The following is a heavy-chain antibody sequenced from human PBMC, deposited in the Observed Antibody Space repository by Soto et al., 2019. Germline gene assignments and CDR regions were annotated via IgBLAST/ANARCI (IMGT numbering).Heavy chain of an antibody. CDR2: IYHCGST. V-gene: IGHV4-4*02. D-gene: IGHD4-4*01. CDR3: AAYSNYAGAFDY. J-gene: IGHJ4*02. CDR1: SGSISSSNW. Sequence: QVQLQESGPGLVKPSGTLSLTCAVSSGSISSSNWWRWVRQPPGKGREWIGEIYHCGSTNYNPSLKSRVTISVDKSKNQFSLKLSSVTATDTAVYYWAAYSNYAGAFDYWGQGTLVTVSS.